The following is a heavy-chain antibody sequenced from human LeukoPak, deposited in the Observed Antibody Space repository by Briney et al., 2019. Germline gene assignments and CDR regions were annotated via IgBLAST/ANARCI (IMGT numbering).Heavy chain of an antibody. J-gene: IGHJ6*03. D-gene: IGHD5/OR15-5a*01. CDR3: ARGVSRNYYYYYMDV. Sequence: SENLSLTCAVYGGSFSGYYWSWIRQPPGKGLEWIGEINHSGSTNYNPSLKSRVTISVDTSKNQFSLKLSSVTAADTAVYYCARGVSRNYYYYYMDVWGKGTTVTVSS. CDR2: INHSGST. V-gene: IGHV4-34*01. CDR1: GGSFSGYY.